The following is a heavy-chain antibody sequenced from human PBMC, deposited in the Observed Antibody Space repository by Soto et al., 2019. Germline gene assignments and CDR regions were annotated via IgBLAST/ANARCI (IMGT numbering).Heavy chain of an antibody. CDR2: IYYSGST. D-gene: IGHD6-13*01. CDR1: GGSISSYY. V-gene: IGHV4-59*01. CDR3: ARSPLIAAAAYLSYCFDP. Sequence: SETLSLTCTVSGGSISSYYWSWIRQPPGKGLEWIGYIYYSGSTNYNPSLKSRVTISVDTSKNQFSLKLSSVTAADTAVYYFARSPLIAAAAYLSYCFDPWGQETLVTVSS. J-gene: IGHJ5*02.